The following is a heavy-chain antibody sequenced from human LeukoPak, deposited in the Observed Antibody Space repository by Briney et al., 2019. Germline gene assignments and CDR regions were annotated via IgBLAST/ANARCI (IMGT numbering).Heavy chain of an antibody. Sequence: GGSLRLSCAASGFTFSNYGMNWVRQAPGKGLEWVSFTDTSGRYVYYGDSVKGRFTISRDNAKNLLFLQMNALRAEDTALYYCARGRSITLLRGVAMSDGFDIWGQGAMVAVSS. CDR1: GFTFSNYG. J-gene: IGHJ3*02. CDR2: TDTSGRYV. D-gene: IGHD3-10*01. V-gene: IGHV3-21*06. CDR3: ARGRSITLLRGVAMSDGFDI.